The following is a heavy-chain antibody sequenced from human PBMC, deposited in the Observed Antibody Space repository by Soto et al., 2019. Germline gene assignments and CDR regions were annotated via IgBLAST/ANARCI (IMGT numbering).Heavy chain of an antibody. Sequence: EVQLVESGGGLVQPGGSLRLSCVDSGFTFSSYWMSWVRQAPVKGLEWVGNIKQDGSEENYVDSVKGRFTISRDNGKNSMYLQMNSLRVEDTAVYYCARIAASGRGWDVWGQGTTVVVSS. V-gene: IGHV3-7*01. D-gene: IGHD6-13*01. CDR3: ARIAASGRGWDV. CDR1: GFTFSSYW. CDR2: IKQDGSEE. J-gene: IGHJ6*02.